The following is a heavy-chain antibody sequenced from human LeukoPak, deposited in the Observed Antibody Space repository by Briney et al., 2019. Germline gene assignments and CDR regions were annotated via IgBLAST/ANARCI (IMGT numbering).Heavy chain of an antibody. CDR3: VREVYGSFDY. D-gene: IGHD2/OR15-2a*01. V-gene: IGHV1-18*01. CDR2: INPSNGNT. CDR1: GYTFTTYG. J-gene: IGHJ4*02. Sequence: GASVKVSCKAYGYTFTTYGISWVRQAPGQGLEWMGWINPSNGNTNYAQKLQGRVTLTTDTSTTTAYMELRSLRSDDTAVYYCVREVYGSFDYWGQGTLVTVSS.